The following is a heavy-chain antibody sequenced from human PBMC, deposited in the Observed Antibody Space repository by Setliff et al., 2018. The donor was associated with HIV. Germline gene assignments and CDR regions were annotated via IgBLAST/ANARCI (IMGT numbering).Heavy chain of an antibody. CDR2: IKSRVDGETT. J-gene: IGHJ3*02. V-gene: IGHV3-15*01. CDR3: ILRGMHGAFDI. D-gene: IGHD3-10*01. Sequence: GGSLRLSCAGSGFNFKNAWMSWVRQAPGKGLEWVVRIKSRVDGETTAYAAHLKGRFTISRDDSKNTLYLQMDSLSTEDTAVYYGILRGMHGAFDIWGQGTMVTVSS. CDR1: GFNFKNAW.